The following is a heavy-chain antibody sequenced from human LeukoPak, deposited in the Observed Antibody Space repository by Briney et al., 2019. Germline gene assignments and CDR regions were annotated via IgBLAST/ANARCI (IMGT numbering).Heavy chain of an antibody. V-gene: IGHV3-30*03. CDR3: ARDPVVGGPDYFDF. CDR1: GFTFSAYT. D-gene: IGHD2-2*01. Sequence: GGSLRLSCVASGFTFSAYTMHWVRQAPGKGLEWVAVIAQDYVIQYADSVKGRVTISRDNSKNTLFLQMDSLRSEDAALYYCARDPVVGGPDYFDFWGQGTLVTVSS. J-gene: IGHJ4*02. CDR2: IAQDYVI.